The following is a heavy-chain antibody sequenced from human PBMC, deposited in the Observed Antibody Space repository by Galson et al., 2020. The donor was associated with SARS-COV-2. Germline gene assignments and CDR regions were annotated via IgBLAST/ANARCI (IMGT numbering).Heavy chain of an antibody. V-gene: IGHV3-74*01. CDR3: ATKGEASGWSPYDY. CDR1: GFSFSKYW. Sequence: ESLKISCAASGFSFSKYWMHWVRQAPGKGLVWVSRMDGDGSSANYADSVKGRFTVSRDNAKNTLYLQMNSLRADDTAVYYCATKGEASGWSPYDYWGQGTLVTVSS. D-gene: IGHD6-13*01. CDR2: MDGDGSSA. J-gene: IGHJ4*02.